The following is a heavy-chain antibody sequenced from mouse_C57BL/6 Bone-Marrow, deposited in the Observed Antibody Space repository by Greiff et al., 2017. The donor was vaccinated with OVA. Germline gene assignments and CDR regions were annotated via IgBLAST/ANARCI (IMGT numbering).Heavy chain of an antibody. J-gene: IGHJ2*01. V-gene: IGHV1-81*01. CDR3: ARLAPSRFDY. CDR2: IYPRSGNT. CDR1: GYTFTSYG. Sequence: VKLMESGAELARPGASVKLSCKASGYTFTSYGISWVKQRTGQGLEWIGEIYPRSGNTYYNEKFKGKATLTADKSSSTAYMELRSLTSEDSAVYFCARLAPSRFDYWGQGTTLTVSS.